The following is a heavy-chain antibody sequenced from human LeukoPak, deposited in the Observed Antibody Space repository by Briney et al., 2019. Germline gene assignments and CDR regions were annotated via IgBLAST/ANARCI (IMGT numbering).Heavy chain of an antibody. CDR2: INHSGST. V-gene: IGHV4-34*01. Sequence: PSETLSLTCAVYGGSFSGYYWSWIRQPPGKGLEWIGEINHSGSTNYNPSLKSRVIISVDTSKNQFSLKLSSVTAADTAVYYCARGYCSGGSCYLLGRDFDYWGQGTLVTVSS. CDR1: GGSFSGYY. CDR3: ARGYCSGGSCYLLGRDFDY. D-gene: IGHD2-15*01. J-gene: IGHJ4*02.